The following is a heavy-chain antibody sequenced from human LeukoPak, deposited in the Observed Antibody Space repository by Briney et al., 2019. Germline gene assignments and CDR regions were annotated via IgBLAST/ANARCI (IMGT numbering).Heavy chain of an antibody. V-gene: IGHV4-59*01. D-gene: IGHD3-3*01. CDR1: GEPISSYY. CDR3: ARGDYDFWSGNWRFDT. J-gene: IGHJ4*02. CDR2: VYYNGNT. Sequence: PSETLSLTCLVSGEPISSYYWSWIRQAPGRGPEYIGNVYYNGNTNYNPSLKGRVAISVDASKNQFSLKVDSVTTADTAAYYCARGDYDFWSGNWRFDTWGQGTLVTVSS.